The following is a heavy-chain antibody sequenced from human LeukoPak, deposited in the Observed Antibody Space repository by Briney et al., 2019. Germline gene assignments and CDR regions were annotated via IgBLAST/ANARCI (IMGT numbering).Heavy chain of an antibody. V-gene: IGHV1-69*13. CDR3: ARLDFGVVTAFDP. CDR2: IIPIFGTA. CDR1: GGTFSSYA. Sequence: ASVKVFCKASGGTFSSYAISWVRQAPGQGLEWMGGIIPIFGTANYAQKFQGRVTITADESTSTAYMELSSLRSEDTAVYYCARLDFGVVTAFDPWGQGTLVTVSS. D-gene: IGHD3-3*01. J-gene: IGHJ5*02.